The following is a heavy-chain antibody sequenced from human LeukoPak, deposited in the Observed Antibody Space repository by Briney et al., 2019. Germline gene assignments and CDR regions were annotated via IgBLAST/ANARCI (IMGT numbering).Heavy chain of an antibody. V-gene: IGHV1-18*01. J-gene: IGHJ3*01. CDR1: GDGYSLINNG. Sequence: GASVKVSCTASGDGYSLINNGVSWLRQAPGQGLEWMGWISGFTGYTNYAQRFHDRVAMTTDSSTNTAYMDLRRLTSDDTAIYYCARDGVDYDRHDGFHVWGQGTMVTVSS. CDR2: ISGFTGYT. D-gene: IGHD3-22*01. CDR3: ARDGVDYDRHDGFHV.